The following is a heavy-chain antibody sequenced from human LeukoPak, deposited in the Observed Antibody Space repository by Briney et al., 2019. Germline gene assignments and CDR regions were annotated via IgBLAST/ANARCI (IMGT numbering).Heavy chain of an antibody. CDR3: AKTLYYYDSSGYPSPGFYFDY. Sequence: SGTLSLTCTVSGGSIISAGYYWSWIRQHPGKGLEWIGYFPDSWSSYYNPSLKSRVTISADTSKNQFSLKLSSVTAADTAIYYCAKTLYYYDSSGYPSPGFYFDYWGQGTLVSVSS. D-gene: IGHD3-22*01. CDR2: FPDSWSS. CDR1: GGSIISAGYY. J-gene: IGHJ4*02. V-gene: IGHV4-31*03.